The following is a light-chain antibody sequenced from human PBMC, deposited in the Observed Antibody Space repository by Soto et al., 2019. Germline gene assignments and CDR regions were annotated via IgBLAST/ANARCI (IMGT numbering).Light chain of an antibody. V-gene: IGKV3-15*01. CDR3: QQYNNWPIT. CDR2: AAS. Sequence: EIVLTQSPGTLSLSPGERATLSCRASQSISDTLAWYQQKPGQAPRLLIYAASTRATDIPARFSGSGSGTEFTLTISSLQSEDFAIYYCQQYNNWPITFGQGTRLEIK. J-gene: IGKJ5*01. CDR1: QSISDT.